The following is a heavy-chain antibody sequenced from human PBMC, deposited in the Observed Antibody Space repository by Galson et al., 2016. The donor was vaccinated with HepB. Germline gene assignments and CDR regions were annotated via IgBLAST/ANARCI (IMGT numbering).Heavy chain of an antibody. J-gene: IGHJ4*02. Sequence: SLRLSCAASGFTFSSYAMHWVRQAPGKGLEYVSAITGNGGTTYYADSVKGRFTISRDNSENTLYLQMGSLRAEDMAVYYCARDTLSSPWDLGYWGQGTLVTVSS. CDR1: GFTFSSYA. CDR3: ARDTLSSPWDLGY. V-gene: IGHV3-64*02. CDR2: ITGNGGTT. D-gene: IGHD2-2*01.